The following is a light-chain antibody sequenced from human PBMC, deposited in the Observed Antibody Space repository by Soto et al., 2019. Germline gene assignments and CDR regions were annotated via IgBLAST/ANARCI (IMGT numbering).Light chain of an antibody. Sequence: DIVMTQSPLSLPVTPGEPASISCRSSQSLLHSNGYNYLDWYLQKPGQSPQLLIYLGSNRASGVPDRFSGSGSGTDFTLKISRVEAEDVGVYYCMQALQTRSCTFGQGTQLEIK. CDR1: QSLLHSNGYNY. CDR3: MQALQTRSCT. CDR2: LGS. V-gene: IGKV2-28*01. J-gene: IGKJ2*02.